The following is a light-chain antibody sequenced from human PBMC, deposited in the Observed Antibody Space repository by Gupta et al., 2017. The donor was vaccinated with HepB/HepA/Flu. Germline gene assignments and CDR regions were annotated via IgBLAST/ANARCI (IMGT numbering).Light chain of an antibody. CDR2: DTS. CDR1: TGAVTSGHY. CDR3: LLSYSGDFVV. Sequence: AVVTQEPSLTVSPGGTVTLTCGSSTGAVTSGHYPYWFQPKPGQAPRTLIYDTSKKSSLAPARFSGSFRGGTAALTLSEAQPEEEAEYYCLLSYSGDFVVFGGGTKLTVL. V-gene: IGLV7-46*01. J-gene: IGLJ2*01.